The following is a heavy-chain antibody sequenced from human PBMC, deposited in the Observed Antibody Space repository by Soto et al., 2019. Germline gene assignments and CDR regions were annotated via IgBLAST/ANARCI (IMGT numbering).Heavy chain of an antibody. CDR1: GARVSSNSDG. Sequence: PSRTLSLPCAITGARVSSNSDGWRWVRQSPSRGLEWPGRTYYRSKWYYEYAVSVRGRITINPDTSKSQYSLQLNSVTPEDTALYFGARVEQYSGRIFDYWGQGTLVTVSS. D-gene: IGHD1-26*01. J-gene: IGHJ4*01. CDR3: ARVEQYSGRIFDY. V-gene: IGHV6-1*01. CDR2: TYYRSKWYY.